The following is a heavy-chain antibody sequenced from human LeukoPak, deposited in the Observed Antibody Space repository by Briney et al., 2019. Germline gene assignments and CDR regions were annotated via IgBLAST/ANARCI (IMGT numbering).Heavy chain of an antibody. CDR2: ISYDGSNK. V-gene: IGHV3-30-3*01. CDR1: GFTFSSYA. D-gene: IGHD3-3*01. J-gene: IGHJ4*02. CDR3: ARDQSAIFGVVIGY. Sequence: PGRSLRLSCAASGFTFSSYAMHWVRQAPGKGLEWVAVISYDGSNKYYVDSVKGRFTISRDNSKNTLYLRMNSLRAEDTAVYYCARDQSAIFGVVIGYWGQGTLVTVSS.